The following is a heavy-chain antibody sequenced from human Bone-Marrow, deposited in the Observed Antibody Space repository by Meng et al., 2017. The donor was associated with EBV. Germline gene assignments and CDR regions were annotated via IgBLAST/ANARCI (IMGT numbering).Heavy chain of an antibody. D-gene: IGHD3-10*01. CDR3: ARGPQMVRGVAWGWFDP. Sequence: QVQLVQSGAEVRKPGASVKVSCKTSGYAFPAYYIPWLRQAPGQGLEWMGRINPKTGDTLYRERFRGRVAVTRDTSIDTAYMELNSLRSDDTAVYFCARGPQMVRGVAWGWFDPWGQGTLVTVSS. CDR1: GYAFPAYY. CDR2: INPKTGDT. V-gene: IGHV1-2*06. J-gene: IGHJ5*02.